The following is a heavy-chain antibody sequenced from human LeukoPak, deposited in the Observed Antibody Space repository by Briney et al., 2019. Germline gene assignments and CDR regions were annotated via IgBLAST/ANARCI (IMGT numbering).Heavy chain of an antibody. CDR3: AKDFGQQLSLLDY. Sequence: GGSLRLSCAASGITFNNYGMHWVRQAPGKGLEWVAVISYDGSNKYYSDSVKGQFTISRDNSKNTLYLQMNSLRAEDTAVYYCAKDFGQQLSLLDYWGQGTLVTVSS. CDR1: GITFNNYG. V-gene: IGHV3-30*18. D-gene: IGHD6-13*01. CDR2: ISYDGSNK. J-gene: IGHJ4*02.